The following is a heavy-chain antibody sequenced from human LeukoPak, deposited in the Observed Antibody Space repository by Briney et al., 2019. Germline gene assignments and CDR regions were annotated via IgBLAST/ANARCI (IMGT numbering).Heavy chain of an antibody. V-gene: IGHV3-21*04. D-gene: IGHD3/OR15-3a*01. CDR3: AREYRTGTGFGY. Sequence: PGGSLRLSCAASGFTFSSYGMNWVRQAPGKGLEWVSSISSSSSYIYYADPVKGRFTNSRDNSKNTLYLQMNSLRAEDTAVYSCAREYRTGTGFGYWGQGTLVTVSS. CDR2: ISSSSSYI. CDR1: GFTFSSYG. J-gene: IGHJ4*02.